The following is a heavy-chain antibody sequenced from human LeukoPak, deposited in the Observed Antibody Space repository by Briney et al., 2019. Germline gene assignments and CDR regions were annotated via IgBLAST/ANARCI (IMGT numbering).Heavy chain of an antibody. V-gene: IGHV1-2*02. J-gene: IGHJ4*02. CDR1: GYTFTGYY. Sequence: GASVKVSCKASGYTFTGYYMHWVRQAPGQGLEWMGWINPNSGGTNYAQKFQGRVTMTRDTSISTAYMELSRLRSDDTAVYYCARGPKRPPRFVVVPAAGSFDYWGRGTLVTVSS. D-gene: IGHD2-2*01. CDR2: INPNSGGT. CDR3: ARGPKRPPRFVVVPAAGSFDY.